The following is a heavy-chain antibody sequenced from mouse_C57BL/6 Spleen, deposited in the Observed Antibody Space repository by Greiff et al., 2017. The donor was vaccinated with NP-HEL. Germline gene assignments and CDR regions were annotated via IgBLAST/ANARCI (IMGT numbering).Heavy chain of an antibody. CDR1: GYTFTSYW. V-gene: IGHV1-52*01. CDR2: IDPSDSET. J-gene: IGHJ1*03. D-gene: IGHD1-1*01. CDR3: ERVYYGSSPGWYFDV. Sequence: QVQLQQPGAELVRPGSSVKLSCKASGYTFTSYWMHWVKQRPIQGLEWIGNIDPSDSETHYNQKFKDKATLTVDKSSSTAYMQLSSLTSEDSAVYYCERVYYGSSPGWYFDVWGTGTTVTVSS.